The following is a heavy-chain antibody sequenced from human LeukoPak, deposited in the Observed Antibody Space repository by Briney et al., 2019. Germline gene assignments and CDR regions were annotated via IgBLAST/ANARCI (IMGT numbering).Heavy chain of an antibody. J-gene: IGHJ4*02. D-gene: IGHD6-19*01. V-gene: IGHV3-74*03. CDR1: GFTFSVHW. CDR2: ITPDGGST. Sequence: GGSLRLSCVASGFTFSVHWMHWVRQVPGKGLVAVSRITPDGGSTAYADSVKGRFTISRDNDKNTLYLEMNSLTAEDTALYYCTRSGYSNGYDFWGQGTLVTVSS. CDR3: TRSGYSNGYDF.